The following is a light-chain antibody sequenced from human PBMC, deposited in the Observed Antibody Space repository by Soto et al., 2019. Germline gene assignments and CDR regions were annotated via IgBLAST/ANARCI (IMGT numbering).Light chain of an antibody. Sequence: DIQMTQSPSTLSASVGDRVTITCRASQIISTWLAWYQQKPGKAPNLLIYKASRLESGGPSRFRGSGSATEFTLTISSLQPDDFGTYYYQQYDSWPLTLGGGTKVEIK. CDR3: QQYDSWPLT. V-gene: IGKV1-5*03. CDR1: QIISTW. CDR2: KAS. J-gene: IGKJ4*01.